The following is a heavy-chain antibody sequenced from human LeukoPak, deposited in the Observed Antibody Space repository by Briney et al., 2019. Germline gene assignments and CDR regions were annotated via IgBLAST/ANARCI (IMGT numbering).Heavy chain of an antibody. CDR3: ARGARGDTPYNWFDP. Sequence: SEALSLTCAVHGVSFSGYYWSWIRQPPGKGLEWIGEINQSGETNYNPSLMSRVTILEDTSKNQFSLMLTSVTAADTAVYYCARGARGDTPYNWFDPWGQGTLVTVSS. D-gene: IGHD2-21*02. J-gene: IGHJ5*02. CDR1: GVSFSGYY. CDR2: INQSGET. V-gene: IGHV4-34*01.